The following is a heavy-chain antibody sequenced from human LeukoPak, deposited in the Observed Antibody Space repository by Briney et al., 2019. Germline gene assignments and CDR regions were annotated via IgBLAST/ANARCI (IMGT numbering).Heavy chain of an antibody. V-gene: IGHV1-24*01. Sequence: FDPEDGETIYAQKFQGRVTMTRDTSTSTVYMELSSLRSEDTAVYYCARDQGPSGPNWFDPWGQGTLVTVSS. D-gene: IGHD7-27*01. J-gene: IGHJ5*02. CDR3: ARDQGPSGPNWFDP. CDR2: FDPEDGET.